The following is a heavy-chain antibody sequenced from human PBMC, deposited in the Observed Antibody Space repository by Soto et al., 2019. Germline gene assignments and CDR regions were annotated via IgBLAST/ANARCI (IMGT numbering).Heavy chain of an antibody. CDR2: LYYSXST. CDR3: ARGAPGLTWFDP. Sequence: TLSLTCTVSCGSINSGGYYWSWIRQHXGKGMEWIGXLYYSXSTYYKQSLKXXVTISVDTXKNHFSLKLSSVNAADKDVYYCARGAPGLTWFDPWGQGTLVTVSS. J-gene: IGHJ5*02. V-gene: IGHV4-31*02. CDR1: CGSINSGGYY.